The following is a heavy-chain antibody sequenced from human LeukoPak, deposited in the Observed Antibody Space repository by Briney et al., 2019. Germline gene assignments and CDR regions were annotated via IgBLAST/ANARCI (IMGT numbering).Heavy chain of an antibody. V-gene: IGHV3-48*04. Sequence: HGGSLRPSSAASGFTSTTHGTTGAGQARGQGRGWVAYISSSGSPKYYADSVKGRFTMSRDNAKNSLYLQMNSLRAEDTTVYYCARDVGFGGYSRGIFDYWGQGTLVTVSS. CDR3: ARDVGFGGYSRGIFDY. CDR2: ISSSGSPK. D-gene: IGHD3-10*01. J-gene: IGHJ4*02. CDR1: GFTSTTHG.